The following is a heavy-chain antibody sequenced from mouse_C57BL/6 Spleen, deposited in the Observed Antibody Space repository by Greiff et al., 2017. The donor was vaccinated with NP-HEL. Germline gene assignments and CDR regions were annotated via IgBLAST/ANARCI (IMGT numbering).Heavy chain of an antibody. Sequence: EVNLVESEGGLVQPGSSMKLSCTASGFTFSDYYMAWVRQAPEKGLEWVANIIYDGSSLYSLDSLKSRFLISSDNATKLLSLQMRSLKSEDTATYYCARERCYGSSYDWFAYWGQGTLVTVSA. D-gene: IGHD1-1*01. CDR1: GFTFSDYY. CDR3: ARERCYGSSYDWFAY. J-gene: IGHJ3*01. V-gene: IGHV5-16*01. CDR2: IIYDGSSL.